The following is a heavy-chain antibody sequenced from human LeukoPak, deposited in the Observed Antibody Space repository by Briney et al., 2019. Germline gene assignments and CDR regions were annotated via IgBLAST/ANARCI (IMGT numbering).Heavy chain of an antibody. D-gene: IGHD6-19*01. J-gene: IGHJ4*02. V-gene: IGHV3-23*01. Sequence: GGSLRLSCAASGFTFSSYAVSWVRQAPGKGLEWVSAISGSGGSTYYADSVKGRFTISRDNSKYTLYLQMNSLRAEDTAVYYCAKASGQWLVYFDYWGQGTLVTVSS. CDR1: GFTFSSYA. CDR2: ISGSGGST. CDR3: AKASGQWLVYFDY.